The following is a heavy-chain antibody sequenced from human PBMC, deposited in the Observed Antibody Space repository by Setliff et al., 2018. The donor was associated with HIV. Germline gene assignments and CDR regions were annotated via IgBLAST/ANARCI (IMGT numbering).Heavy chain of an antibody. J-gene: IGHJ4*02. Sequence: PSETLSLTCTVSGGSISSYYWSWIRQPAGKGLEWIGRIYTSGSTNYNPSLKSRVTMSVDTSKNQFSLKLSSVTAADTAVYYCARSEDDYGDRYTLDYWGQGTLVTVSS. CDR1: GGSISSYY. V-gene: IGHV4-4*07. CDR2: IYTSGST. CDR3: ARSEDDYGDRYTLDY. D-gene: IGHD4-17*01.